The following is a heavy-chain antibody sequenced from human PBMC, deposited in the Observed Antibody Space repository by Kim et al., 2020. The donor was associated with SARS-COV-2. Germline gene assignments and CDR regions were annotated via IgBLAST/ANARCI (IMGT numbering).Heavy chain of an antibody. Sequence: VKSRFTISRDNYKITLYLQMNSLRPEDTAMYYCAKDRVFNSGIPYFFDYWGQGTLVTVSS. CDR3: AKDRVFNSGIPYFFDY. V-gene: IGHV3-33*06. J-gene: IGHJ4*02. D-gene: IGHD3-10*01.